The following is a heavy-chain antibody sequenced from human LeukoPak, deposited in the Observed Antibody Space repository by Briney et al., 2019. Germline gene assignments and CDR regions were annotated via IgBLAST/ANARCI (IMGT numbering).Heavy chain of an antibody. CDR2: IYYSGST. CDR1: GGSISSYY. J-gene: IGHJ2*01. D-gene: IGHD6-6*01. CDR3: ARGPQGQYSSSHRNWYFDL. V-gene: IGHV4-59*12. Sequence: PSETLSLTCTVSGGSISSYYWSWIRQPPGKGLEWIGYIYYSGSTNYNPSLKSRVTISVDRSKNQFSLKLSSVTAADTAVYYCARGPQGQYSSSHRNWYFDLWGRGTLVTVSS.